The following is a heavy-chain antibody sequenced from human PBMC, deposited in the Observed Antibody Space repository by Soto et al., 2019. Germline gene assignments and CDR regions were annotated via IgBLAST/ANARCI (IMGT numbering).Heavy chain of an antibody. V-gene: IGHV1-18*04. D-gene: IGHD1-1*01. J-gene: IGHJ3*01. CDR3: VRSVTATGTAANL. Sequence: QDQLVQSGVEVKKPGASVKVSCKASGYTFTNYGVSWVRQAPGQGLEWMGWISAYNGNTDYAHNFQDRVTMTTDTSTSTAYMELRSLRSADTAMFYCVRSVTATGTAANLWGQGTMVTVSS. CDR1: GYTFTNYG. CDR2: ISAYNGNT.